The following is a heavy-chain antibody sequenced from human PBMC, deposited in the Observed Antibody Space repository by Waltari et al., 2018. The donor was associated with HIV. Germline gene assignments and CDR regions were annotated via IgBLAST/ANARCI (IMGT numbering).Heavy chain of an antibody. V-gene: IGHV4-34*01. Sequence: QVQLQQWGAGLLKPSETLSLTCAVYGGSFSGYYWSWIRQPPGKGLEWIGEINHSGSTNYNPSLKSRVTISVDTSKNQFSLKLSSVTAADTAVYYCARYRDSSGAYGMDVWGQGTTVTVSS. CDR1: GGSFSGYY. D-gene: IGHD6-19*01. CDR3: ARYRDSSGAYGMDV. CDR2: INHSGST. J-gene: IGHJ6*02.